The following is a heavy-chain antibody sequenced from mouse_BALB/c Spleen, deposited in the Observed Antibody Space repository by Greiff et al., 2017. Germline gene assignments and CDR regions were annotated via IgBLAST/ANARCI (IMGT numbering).Heavy chain of an antibody. CDR3: ARGRTGTGFDY. CDR1: GYTFTSYT. V-gene: IGHV1-4*01. Sequence: VQGVESGAELARPGASVKMSCKASGYTFTSYTMHWVKQRPGQGLEWIGYINPSSGYTNYNQKFKDKATLTADKSSSTAYMQLSSLTSEDSAVYYCARGRTGTGFDYWGQGTTLTVSS. D-gene: IGHD4-1*01. J-gene: IGHJ2*01. CDR2: INPSSGYT.